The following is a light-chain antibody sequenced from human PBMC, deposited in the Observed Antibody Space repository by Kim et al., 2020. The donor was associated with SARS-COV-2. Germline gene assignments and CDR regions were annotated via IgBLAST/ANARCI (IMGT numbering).Light chain of an antibody. Sequence: SYELTQPPSVSVSPGQTASITCSGDKLGDKYACWYQQKPGQSPVLVIYQDIIRPSGIPERSSGSNSGNTATLTISGTQALDEADYYCQAWDSSTAVFGGGTQLTVL. CDR2: QDI. J-gene: IGLJ2*01. CDR3: QAWDSSTAV. CDR1: KLGDKY. V-gene: IGLV3-1*01.